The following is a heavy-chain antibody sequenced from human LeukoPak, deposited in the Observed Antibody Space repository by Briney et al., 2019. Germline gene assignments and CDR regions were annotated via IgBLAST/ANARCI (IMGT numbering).Heavy chain of an antibody. CDR1: GITFSTYA. Sequence: GGSLRLSCAASGITFSTYAMTWVRQAPGKGLEWVSSIRGSGGGTDYADSVKGRFTISRDDSRDTLFLQMNSLRAEDTALYYCTRDPNGDYVGAFDMWGPGTMVTVSS. J-gene: IGHJ3*02. D-gene: IGHD4-17*01. V-gene: IGHV3-23*01. CDR3: TRDPNGDYVGAFDM. CDR2: IRGSGGGT.